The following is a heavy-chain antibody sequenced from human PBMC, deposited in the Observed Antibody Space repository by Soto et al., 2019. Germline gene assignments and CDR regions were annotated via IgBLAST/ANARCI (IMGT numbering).Heavy chain of an antibody. CDR2: IYYSGST. J-gene: IGHJ6*02. D-gene: IGHD3-10*01. CDR1: GGSISSGGYY. V-gene: IGHV4-31*03. Sequence: SETLSLTCTVSGGSISSGGYYWSWIRQHPGKGLEWIGYIYYSGSTYYNPSLKSRVTISVDTSKNQFSLKLSSVTAADTAVYYCARDPIGDSQGRYYYYGMDVWGQGTRVTVSS. CDR3: ARDPIGDSQGRYYYYGMDV.